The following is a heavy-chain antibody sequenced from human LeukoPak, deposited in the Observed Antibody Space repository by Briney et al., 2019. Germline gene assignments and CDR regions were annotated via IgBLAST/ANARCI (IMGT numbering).Heavy chain of an antibody. V-gene: IGHV3-23*01. CDR2: ISGSGGST. D-gene: IGHD2-21*02. J-gene: IGHJ1*01. CDR1: GFTFSSYA. Sequence: GGSLRLFCAASGFTFSSYAMTWVRQAPGKGLEWVSAISGSGGSTYYADSVKGRFTISRDNSKNTLYLQMNSLRAEDTAVYYCAKDIVVVTDPRYFQHWGQGTLVTVSS. CDR3: AKDIVVVTDPRYFQH.